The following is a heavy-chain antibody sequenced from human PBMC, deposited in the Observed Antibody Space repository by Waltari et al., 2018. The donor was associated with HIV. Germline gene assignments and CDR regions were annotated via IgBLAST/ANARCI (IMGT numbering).Heavy chain of an antibody. Sequence: QVQLVQSGAEVKKPGASVKVSCKASGYTFTSYYMHWVRQAPGQGLEWMGIINPSGGSTSYAQKFQGRVTMTRDTSTSTVYMELSSLRSEDTAVYYCASSVVVPAAMSDAFDIWGQGTMVTVSS. CDR2: INPSGGST. CDR3: ASSVVVPAAMSDAFDI. D-gene: IGHD2-2*01. J-gene: IGHJ3*02. V-gene: IGHV1-46*01. CDR1: GYTFTSYY.